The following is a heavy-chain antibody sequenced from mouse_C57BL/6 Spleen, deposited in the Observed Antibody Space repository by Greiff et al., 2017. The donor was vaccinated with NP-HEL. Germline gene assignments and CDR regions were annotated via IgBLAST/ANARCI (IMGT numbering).Heavy chain of an antibody. J-gene: IGHJ4*01. CDR2: ISSGSSTI. D-gene: IGHD1-1*01. CDR1: GFTFSDYG. V-gene: IGHV5-17*01. CDR3: ARLLLRYAMDY. Sequence: EVQGVESGGGLVKPGGSLKLSCAASGFTFSDYGMHWVRQAPAKGLEWVAYISSGSSTIYYADTVKGRFTLSRDNAKNTLFLQMTSLRSEDTAMYYSARLLLRYAMDYWGQGTSVTVSS.